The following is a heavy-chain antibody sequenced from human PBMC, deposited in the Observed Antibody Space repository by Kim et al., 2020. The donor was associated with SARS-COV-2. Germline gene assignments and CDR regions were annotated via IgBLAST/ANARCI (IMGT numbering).Heavy chain of an antibody. CDR1: GFIFSSYA. Sequence: GGSLRLSCAASGFIFSSYAMHWVRQAPGKGLEWVAVISYDGSNKYYADSVKGRFTISRDNSNSKNTLYLQMNSLRTEDTAVYYCAKAGGYCSGGRCYTAFDIWGQGTMVIVSS. V-gene: IGHV3-30*04. CDR3: AKAGGYCSGGRCYTAFDI. CDR2: ISYDGSNK. D-gene: IGHD2-15*01. J-gene: IGHJ3*02.